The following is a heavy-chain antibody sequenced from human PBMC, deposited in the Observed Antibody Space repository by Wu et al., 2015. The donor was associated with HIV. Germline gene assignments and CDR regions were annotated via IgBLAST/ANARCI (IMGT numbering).Heavy chain of an antibody. CDR2: MNPNSGGT. V-gene: IGHV1-2*02. CDR1: GYTSTGHY. J-gene: IGHJ4*02. CDR3: ARVLFVVVVSATYFFDS. Sequence: QVQLLQSGAEVKKPGASVKVSCQTSGYTSTGHYTHWVRQAPGQRPEWMGWMNPNSGGTTYAPKFQGRITMTRDTSTSTAYLEVRSLRSDDTAVYYCARVLFVVVVSATYFFDSWGQGTLVTVSS. D-gene: IGHD2-15*01.